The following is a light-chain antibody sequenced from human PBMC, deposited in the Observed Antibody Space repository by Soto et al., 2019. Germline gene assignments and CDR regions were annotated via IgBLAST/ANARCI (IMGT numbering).Light chain of an antibody. Sequence: DIQMTQSPSTLSASVGDRVTITCRASQSISSWLAWYQQKPGKAPKLLIYKASSLESGVPSRFSGSGSGTEFTLTISSLEPDDFATYHCQQYRSYPTWTFGQGTKLEIK. CDR1: QSISSW. CDR2: KAS. J-gene: IGKJ1*01. V-gene: IGKV1-5*03. CDR3: QQYRSYPTWT.